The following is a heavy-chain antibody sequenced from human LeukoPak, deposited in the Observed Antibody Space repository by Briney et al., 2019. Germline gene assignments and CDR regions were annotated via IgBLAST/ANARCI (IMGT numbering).Heavy chain of an antibody. J-gene: IGHJ5*02. CDR1: GYTFGDYG. CDR2: ISAYNGNT. Sequence: GASVKVSCKASGYTFGDYGISWVRQAPGQGLEWMGWISAYNGNTNYAQKLQGRVTMTTDTSTSTAYMELRSLRSDDTAVYYCARIEIVVVPAATNWFDPWGQGTLVTVSS. CDR3: ARIEIVVVPAATNWFDP. V-gene: IGHV1-18*01. D-gene: IGHD2-2*01.